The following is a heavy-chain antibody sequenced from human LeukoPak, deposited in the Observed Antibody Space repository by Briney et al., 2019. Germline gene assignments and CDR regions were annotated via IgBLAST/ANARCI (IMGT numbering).Heavy chain of an antibody. Sequence: PGGSLRLSCAASGFTFSTYGMNWVRQAPGKGLEWVSSTSSGSKYIYYADSVEGRFTISRDNAKNSLYLQMNSLRAEDTAVYCCARDGYMVQGLVDYWGQGTLVTVSS. J-gene: IGHJ4*02. CDR2: TSSGSKYI. V-gene: IGHV3-21*01. CDR3: ARDGYMVQGLVDY. D-gene: IGHD3-10*01. CDR1: GFTFSTYG.